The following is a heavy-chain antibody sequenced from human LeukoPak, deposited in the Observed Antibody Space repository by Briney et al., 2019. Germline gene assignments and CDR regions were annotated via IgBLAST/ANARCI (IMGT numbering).Heavy chain of an antibody. D-gene: IGHD1-26*01. V-gene: IGHV1-3*01. Sequence: GASVKVSCKASGYTFTGYAMHWVRQAPGQRLEWMGWINAGNGNTKYSQKFQGRVTITRDTSASTAYMELSSLRSEDTAVYYCARDTGGNSGSYYGYWGQGTLVTVSS. CDR2: INAGNGNT. J-gene: IGHJ4*02. CDR1: GYTFTGYA. CDR3: ARDTGGNSGSYYGY.